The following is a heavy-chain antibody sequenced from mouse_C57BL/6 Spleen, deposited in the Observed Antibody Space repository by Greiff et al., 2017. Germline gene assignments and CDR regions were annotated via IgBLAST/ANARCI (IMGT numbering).Heavy chain of an antibody. CDR3: ERCARGYFGD. V-gene: IGHV1-50*01. J-gene: IGHJ1*03. CDR2: IEPSDSYT. D-gene: IGHD3-3*01. CDR1: GYTFTSYW. Sequence: QVQLQQPGAGLVKPGASVKLSCKASGYTFTSYWMQWVKQRPGQGLEWIGEIEPSDSYTNYNQKFKGKTTLTVDTSSSTAYMQLSSLTSENSAVYYCERCARGYFGDWGKGTTVTVSS.